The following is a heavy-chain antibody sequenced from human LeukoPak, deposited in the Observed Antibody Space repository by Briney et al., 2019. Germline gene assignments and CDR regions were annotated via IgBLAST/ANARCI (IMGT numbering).Heavy chain of an antibody. Sequence: SQTLSLTCTVSGDSISSGGYYWSWIRQHPGKGLEWIGYIYYSGSIYYNPSLKSRVTISVDTSKNRFSLKLNSVTAADTAVYFCARRARNEYFDYWGQGTLVTVSS. J-gene: IGHJ4*02. CDR1: GDSISSGGYY. V-gene: IGHV4-31*03. CDR3: ARRARNEYFDY. CDR2: IYYSGSI. D-gene: IGHD1-1*01.